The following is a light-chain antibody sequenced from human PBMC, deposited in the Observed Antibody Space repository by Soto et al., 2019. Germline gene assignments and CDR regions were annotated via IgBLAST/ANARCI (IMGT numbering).Light chain of an antibody. V-gene: IGKV1-9*01. CDR2: AAS. CDR3: HHPSREPPHT. Sequence: IQLTQSPSSLAASVGDRVTITCRASQDISNYLVWYQQKPGKAPNLLIYAASTLQSGVPLRVSGGSSSTALTLTISTVQAEDSADLYCHHPSREPPHTFGHG. CDR1: QDISNY. J-gene: IGKJ5*01.